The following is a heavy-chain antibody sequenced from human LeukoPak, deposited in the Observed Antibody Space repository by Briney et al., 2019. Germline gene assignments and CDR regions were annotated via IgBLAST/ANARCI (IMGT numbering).Heavy chain of an antibody. Sequence: SETLSLTCAVYGGSFSGYYWSWIRQPPGKGLEWIGEINHSGSTNYNPSLKSRVTISVDTSKNQFSLKLSSVTAADTAVYYCARGRGAYFDWLLRALFDYWGQGTLVTVSS. V-gene: IGHV4-34*01. CDR3: ARGRGAYFDWLLRALFDY. CDR2: INHSGST. CDR1: GGSFSGYY. J-gene: IGHJ4*02. D-gene: IGHD3-9*01.